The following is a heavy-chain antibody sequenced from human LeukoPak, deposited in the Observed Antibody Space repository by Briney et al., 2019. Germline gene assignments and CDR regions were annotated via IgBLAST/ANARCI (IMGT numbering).Heavy chain of an antibody. D-gene: IGHD3-22*01. V-gene: IGHV3-9*01. CDR2: ISWNSGSI. CDR1: GFTFDDYA. Sequence: GRSLRLSCAASGFTFDDYAMHWVRQAPGKGLEWVSGISWNSGSISYADSVKGRFTISRDNAKNSLYLQMNSLRAEDTAVYYCAKDFPMTYFSYYGMDVWGQGTTVTVSS. J-gene: IGHJ6*02. CDR3: AKDFPMTYFSYYGMDV.